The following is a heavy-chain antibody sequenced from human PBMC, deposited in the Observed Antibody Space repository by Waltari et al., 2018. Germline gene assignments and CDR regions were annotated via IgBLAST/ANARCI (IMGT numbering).Heavy chain of an antibody. Sequence: QVQLQESGPGLVKHSEPLSLTCTVSGGSISRYYWSWLRQPAGNGLEWLGRIYTSGSTNYNPSLKSRVTMSVDTSKNQFSLKLSAVTAADTAVYYCARDGGQLGYWYFDLWGRGTLVTVSS. D-gene: IGHD2-2*01. J-gene: IGHJ2*01. CDR3: ARDGGQLGYWYFDL. CDR2: IYTSGST. CDR1: GGSISRYY. V-gene: IGHV4-4*07.